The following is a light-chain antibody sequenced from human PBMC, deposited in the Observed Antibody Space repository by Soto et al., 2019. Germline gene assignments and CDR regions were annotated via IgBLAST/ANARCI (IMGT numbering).Light chain of an antibody. CDR1: QSVSSSY. J-gene: IGKJ1*01. V-gene: IGKV3-20*01. Sequence: EIVLTQSPGTLSFSPGERATLSCRASQSVSSSYLAWYQQKPGQAPRLLIYGASSRATGIPDRFSGSGSGTDFTLTISRLEPEDFAVYYCQQYGSSPATFGQGTKVDI. CDR3: QQYGSSPAT. CDR2: GAS.